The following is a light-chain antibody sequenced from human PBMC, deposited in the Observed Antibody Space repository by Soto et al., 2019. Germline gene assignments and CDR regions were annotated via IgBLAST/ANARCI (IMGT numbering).Light chain of an antibody. J-gene: IGKJ1*01. CDR1: QGISSY. V-gene: IGKV1-9*01. CDR3: QQSYSTSRT. Sequence: DIQLTQSPSFLSASVGDRVTITCRASQGISSYLAWYQQKPGKAPKLLIYAASTLQSGVPSRFSGSGPGTEFTLTISSLQPDDFATYYCQQSYSTSRTFGQGTKVDIK. CDR2: AAS.